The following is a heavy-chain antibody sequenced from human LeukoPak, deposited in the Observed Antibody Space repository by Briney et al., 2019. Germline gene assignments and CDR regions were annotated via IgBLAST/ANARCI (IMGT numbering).Heavy chain of an antibody. J-gene: IGHJ4*02. D-gene: IGHD2/OR15-2a*01. V-gene: IGHV3-74*01. CDR2: INSDGSWT. Sequence: GGSLRLSCAASGNDWMHWVRQAPGKGLVWVSHINSDGSWTSYADSVKGRFTISKDNAKNTVYLQMNNLRAEDTAVYYCVSFYETYWGRGTLVTVSS. CDR3: VSFYETY. CDR1: GNDW.